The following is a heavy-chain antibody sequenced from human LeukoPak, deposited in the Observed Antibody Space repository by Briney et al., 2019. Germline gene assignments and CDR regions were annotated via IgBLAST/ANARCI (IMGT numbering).Heavy chain of an antibody. Sequence: PSETLSLTCAVYGGSFSGYYWSWIRQPPGKGLEWIGEINHSGSTNYNPSLKSRVTISVDTSKNQFSLKLSSVTAADTAVYYCARAQRPYYYGSGSYGFWGQGTLVTVSS. CDR2: INHSGST. CDR1: GGSFSGYY. J-gene: IGHJ4*02. V-gene: IGHV4-34*01. D-gene: IGHD3-10*01. CDR3: ARAQRPYYYGSGSYGF.